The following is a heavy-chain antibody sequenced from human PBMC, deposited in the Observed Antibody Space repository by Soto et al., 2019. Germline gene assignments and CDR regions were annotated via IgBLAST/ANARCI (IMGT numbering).Heavy chain of an antibody. D-gene: IGHD2-15*01. CDR1: GFTFGSYG. Sequence: GGSRRLSCAASGFTFGSYGMHWVRQAPGKGRGWVAVIWEEGSNKYYADSVKGRFTISRDNSKNTLYLQMNSLRAEDMAVYYCARDLVAARSVTKDYWGQGTLVTVSS. V-gene: IGHV3-33*01. CDR2: IWEEGSNK. J-gene: IGHJ4*02. CDR3: ARDLVAARSVTKDY.